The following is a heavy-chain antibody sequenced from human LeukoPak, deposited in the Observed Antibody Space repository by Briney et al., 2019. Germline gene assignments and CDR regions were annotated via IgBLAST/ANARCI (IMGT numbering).Heavy chain of an antibody. D-gene: IGHD6-19*01. CDR1: VFTFSSYE. CDR3: ASGAVAGTFDI. CDR2: ISSSGSTI. Sequence: GGSLRLSCAPSVFTFSSYEMNWARQAPGKGLVWVSYISSSGSTIYYADSVKGRFTISRDNAKNSLYLRMNSLRADDTAVYYCASGAVAGTFDIWGQGTMVTVSS. V-gene: IGHV3-48*03. J-gene: IGHJ3*02.